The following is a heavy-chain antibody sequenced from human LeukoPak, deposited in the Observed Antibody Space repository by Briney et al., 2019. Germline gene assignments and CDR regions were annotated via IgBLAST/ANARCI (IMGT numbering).Heavy chain of an antibody. V-gene: IGHV1-69*13. J-gene: IGHJ4*02. CDR2: IIPIFGTA. Sequence: SVKVSCKASGGTFSSYAISWVLQAPGQGLEWMGGIIPIFGTANYAQKFQGRVTITADESTSTAYMELSSLRSEDTAVYYCARYYDSSGWHYFDYWGQGTLVTVSS. D-gene: IGHD3-22*01. CDR3: ARYYDSSGWHYFDY. CDR1: GGTFSSYA.